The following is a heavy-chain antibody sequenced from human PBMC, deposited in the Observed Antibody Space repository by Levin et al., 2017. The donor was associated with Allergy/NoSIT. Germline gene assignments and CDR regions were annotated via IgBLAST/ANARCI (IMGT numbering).Heavy chain of an antibody. D-gene: IGHD2-15*01. CDR3: AKSAVRYCSGGSCYGHDY. CDR2: ISYDGSNK. CDR1: GFTFSSYG. V-gene: IGHV3-30*18. J-gene: IGHJ4*02. Sequence: PGGSLRLSCAASGFTFSSYGMHWVRQAPGKGLEWVAVISYDGSNKYYADSVKGRFTISRDNSKNTLYLQMNSLRAEDTAVYYCAKSAVRYCSGGSCYGHDYWGQGTLVTVSS.